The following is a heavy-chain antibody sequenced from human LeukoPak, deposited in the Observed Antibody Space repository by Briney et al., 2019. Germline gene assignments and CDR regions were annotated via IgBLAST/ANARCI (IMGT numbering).Heavy chain of an antibody. CDR1: GGSFSGYY. CDR2: INHSGST. V-gene: IGHV4-34*01. J-gene: IGHJ4*02. Sequence: SETLSLTCAVYGGSFSGYYWSWIRQPPGKGLEWIGEINHSGSTNYNPSLKSRVTISVDTSKNQFSLKLSSGTAADTAVDYCARAAGGFGELLGWGQGTLVTVSS. CDR3: ARAAGGFGELLG. D-gene: IGHD3-10*01.